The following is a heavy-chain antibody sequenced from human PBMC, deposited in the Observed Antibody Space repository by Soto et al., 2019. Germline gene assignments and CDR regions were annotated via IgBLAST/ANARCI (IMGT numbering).Heavy chain of an antibody. D-gene: IGHD3-22*01. CDR3: ATPGRGYFYYYGVDV. CDR1: GHTLSELP. Sequence: SVKDSCKVSGHTLSELPIHWGRQPPGKGLEWMGGFDPDYRETVYAQKFQGRVTMTEDTSTDTAYMELSSLRSEDTAVYFCATPGRGYFYYYGVDVWGQGTTVTVSS. V-gene: IGHV1-24*01. CDR2: FDPDYRET. J-gene: IGHJ6*02.